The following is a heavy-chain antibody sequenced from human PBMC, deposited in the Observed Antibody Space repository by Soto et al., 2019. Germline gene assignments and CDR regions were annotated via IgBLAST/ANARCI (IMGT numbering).Heavy chain of an antibody. CDR3: ASGAIHLCLDY. V-gene: IGHV3-21*01. Sequence: GGSLRLSCAASGFTFSSYSMNWGRQASGKGLEWVLSISSSSSYIYYTDSVKGRFTISRDNAKNSLYLQMNTVRAEDTAVYYCASGAIHLCLDYWGEGTLVTVS. J-gene: IGHJ4*02. CDR1: GFTFSSYS. CDR2: ISSSSSYI. D-gene: IGHD5-18*01.